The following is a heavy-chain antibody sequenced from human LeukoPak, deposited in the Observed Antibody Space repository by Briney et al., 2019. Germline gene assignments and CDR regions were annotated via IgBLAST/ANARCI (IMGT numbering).Heavy chain of an antibody. CDR2: FYYSGST. CDR3: ARHRFASAVILDY. V-gene: IGHV4-59*08. CDR1: GGAVSSFY. D-gene: IGHD2-21*02. J-gene: IGHJ4*02. Sequence: SETLSLTCSVSGGAVSSFYWSWIRQSPGKGLEWIGYFYYSGSTKYNPSLKSRVTMSVDTSKNQLSLKLRPVTAADTAMYYCARHRFASAVILDYWGQGDLVTASS.